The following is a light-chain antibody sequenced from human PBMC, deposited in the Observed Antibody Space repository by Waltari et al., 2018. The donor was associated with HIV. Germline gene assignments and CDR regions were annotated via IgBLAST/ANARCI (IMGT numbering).Light chain of an antibody. CDR1: HNINNF. CDR3: LQTYNTPLT. V-gene: IGKV1-39*01. J-gene: IGKJ3*01. Sequence: DIQMTQSPSSLSASVGDRVTITCRASHNINNFLSWFQQKPGKAPQLLIFAASSLQGGVPSRFSGSGSGTDFTLTINRLQPEDFATYYCLQTYNTPLTFGPGTKVNVK. CDR2: AAS.